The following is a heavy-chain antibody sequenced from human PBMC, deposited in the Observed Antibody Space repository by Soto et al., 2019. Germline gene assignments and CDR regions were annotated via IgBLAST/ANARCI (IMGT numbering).Heavy chain of an antibody. J-gene: IGHJ3*02. CDR2: IIPIFGTA. CDR3: ARGGSSPFDI. Sequence: QVQLVQSGAEVRKAGSSVKVSCKASGGTFSTYAISWVRQAPGQGLEWMGGIIPIFGTADYAQKFQGRVTISADESTSTAYMELRRLKSEDTAVYYCARGGSSPFDIWGQGTMVTVSS. D-gene: IGHD3-16*01. V-gene: IGHV1-69*12. CDR1: GGTFSTYA.